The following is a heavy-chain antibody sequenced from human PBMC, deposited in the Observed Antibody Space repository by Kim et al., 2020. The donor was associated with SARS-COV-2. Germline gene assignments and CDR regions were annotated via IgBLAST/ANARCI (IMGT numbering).Heavy chain of an antibody. CDR1: GFTFSSYA. CDR3: AKSRDLGSGGRLLDY. V-gene: IGHV3-23*01. J-gene: IGHJ4*02. CDR2: ISGSGGST. Sequence: GGSLRLSCAASGFTFSSYAMSWVRQAPGKGLEWVSAISGSGGSTYYADSVKGRFTISRDNSKNTLYLQMNSLRAEDTAVYYCAKSRDLGSGGRLLDYWGQGTLVTVSS. D-gene: IGHD2-15*01.